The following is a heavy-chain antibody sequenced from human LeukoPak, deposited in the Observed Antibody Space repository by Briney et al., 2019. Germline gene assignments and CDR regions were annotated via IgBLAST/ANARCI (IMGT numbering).Heavy chain of an antibody. CDR2: ISGSGGTT. V-gene: IGHV3-23*01. CDR1: GFTFNNYV. D-gene: IGHD5-24*01. CDR3: AKDGPVWLQGTRPFDY. Sequence: PGGSLRLSCAASGFTFNNYVMIWVRQAPGKSLEWVSGISGSGGTTYDADSVKGRFTISRDNSKNTLYLEMNSLRAEDTAVYYCAKDGPVWLQGTRPFDYWGQGTLVTVSS. J-gene: IGHJ4*02.